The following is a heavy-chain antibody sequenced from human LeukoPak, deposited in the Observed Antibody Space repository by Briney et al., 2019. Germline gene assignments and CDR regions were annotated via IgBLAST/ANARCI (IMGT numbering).Heavy chain of an antibody. CDR2: INHSGST. V-gene: IGHV4-34*01. CDR1: GGSFSGYY. Sequence: SETLSLTCAVYGGSFSGYYWSWIRQPPGKGLEWIGEINHSGSTNYNPSLKSRVTISVDTSKNQFSLKLSSATAADTAVYYCARRITMVRGVKYYYYMDVWGKGTTVTVSS. D-gene: IGHD3-10*01. J-gene: IGHJ6*03. CDR3: ARRITMVRGVKYYYYMDV.